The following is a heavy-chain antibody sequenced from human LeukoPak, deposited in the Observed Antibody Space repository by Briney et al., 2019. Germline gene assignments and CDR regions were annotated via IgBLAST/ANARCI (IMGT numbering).Heavy chain of an antibody. J-gene: IGHJ4*02. D-gene: IGHD4-17*01. V-gene: IGHV3-21*01. CDR3: ARDPVGTTVDY. CDR2: ISSGSTYI. CDR1: GFTFSTYS. Sequence: GGSLRLSSAASGFTFSTYSMNWVRQAPGKGLEWVSCISSGSTYIYYADSVKGRFTISRDNAKNSLYLQMNSLRADDTAVYYCARDPVGTTVDYWGQGTLVTVSS.